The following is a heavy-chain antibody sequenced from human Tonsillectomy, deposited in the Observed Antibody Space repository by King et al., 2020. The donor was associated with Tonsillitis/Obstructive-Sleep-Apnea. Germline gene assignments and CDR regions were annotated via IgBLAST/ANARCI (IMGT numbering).Heavy chain of an antibody. CDR3: ARDRDKYDDYNYYMDV. V-gene: IGHV1-69*10. D-gene: IGHD3-3*01. Sequence: QLVQSGAEVKKPGSSVKVSCKASGGTFSSYVISWVRQAPGQGLEWMGGIIPILGIANYAQKFQARVTITADKSTSTAYMELSSLRSEDTAVYYCARDRDKYDDYNYYMDVWGKGTKVTVSS. CDR2: IIPILGIA. CDR1: GGTFSSYV. J-gene: IGHJ6*03.